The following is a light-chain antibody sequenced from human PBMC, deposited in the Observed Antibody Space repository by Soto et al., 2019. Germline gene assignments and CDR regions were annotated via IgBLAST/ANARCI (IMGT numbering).Light chain of an antibody. CDR2: EVS. J-gene: IGLJ2*01. CDR3: SSYTSSSTPVL. V-gene: IGLV2-14*01. Sequence: QSALTQPASVCGSPGQSITISCTGTSSDVGVYNYVSWYRQHPGKAPKLMIYEVSNRPSGISNRFSGSKSGNTASLTISGLQAEDEADYYCSSYTSSSTPVLFGGGTKLTVL. CDR1: SSDVGVYNY.